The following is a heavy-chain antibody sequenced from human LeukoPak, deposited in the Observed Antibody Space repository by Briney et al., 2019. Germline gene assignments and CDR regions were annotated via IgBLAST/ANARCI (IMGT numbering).Heavy chain of an antibody. Sequence: ASVKVSCKASGYTFTSYGISWVRQAPEQGLEWMGWISAYNGNTNYAQKLQGRVTMTTDTSTSTAYMELRSLRSDDTAVYYCAREEYSNYDFDYWGQGTLVTVSS. V-gene: IGHV1-18*01. J-gene: IGHJ4*02. D-gene: IGHD4-11*01. CDR3: AREEYSNYDFDY. CDR1: GYTFTSYG. CDR2: ISAYNGNT.